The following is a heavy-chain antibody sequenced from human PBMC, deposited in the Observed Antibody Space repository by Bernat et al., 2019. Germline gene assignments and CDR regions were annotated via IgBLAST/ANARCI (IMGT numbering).Heavy chain of an antibody. V-gene: IGHV3-15*01. CDR3: AADIPTPLAQNDF. D-gene: IGHD2-21*01. J-gene: IGHJ4*02. CDR2: IKSKRDGATT. Sequence: EVRLVESGGGLVKPGGSLTLSCAASGFTFIDAWMSWVRRAPGKGLEWVARIKSKRDGATTEFAAPVKGRFTISRDESRNRVFLQMNSLKTEDTALYYCAADIPTPLAQNDFWGQGTVVTVSS. CDR1: GFTFIDAW.